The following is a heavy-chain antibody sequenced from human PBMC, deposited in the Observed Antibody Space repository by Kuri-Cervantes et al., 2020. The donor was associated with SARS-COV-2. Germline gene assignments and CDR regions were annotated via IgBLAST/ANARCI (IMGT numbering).Heavy chain of an antibody. CDR1: GFPFSRYA. D-gene: IGHD6-19*01. CDR3: ARGDIAVDGALDY. V-gene: IGHV3-30*02. J-gene: IGHJ4*02. CDR2: IWYDGSKK. Sequence: GESLKISCAASGFPFSRYAMHWVRQAPGKGLEWVAFIWYDGSKKNYADSVKGRFTISRDNAKNSLYLQMNSLRAEDMALYYCARGDIAVDGALDYWGQGTLVTDSS.